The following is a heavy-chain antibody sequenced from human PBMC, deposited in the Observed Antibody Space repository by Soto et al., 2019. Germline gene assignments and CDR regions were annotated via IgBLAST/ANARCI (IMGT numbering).Heavy chain of an antibody. CDR3: ARSRLYYLWSGYYYDVMYV. CDR2: IYYSGST. CDR1: GDSVSSGSYY. V-gene: IGHV4-61*01. D-gene: IGHD3-3*01. Sequence: PSRNLYITSTVYGDSVSSGSYYWSWIRQTQGKGLEWIGYIYYSGSTNYNPSLKSRVTISVDTSKNQFSLKLSSVTAADTAVYYCARSRLYYLWSGYYYDVMYVCGQGTTVTVS. J-gene: IGHJ6*02.